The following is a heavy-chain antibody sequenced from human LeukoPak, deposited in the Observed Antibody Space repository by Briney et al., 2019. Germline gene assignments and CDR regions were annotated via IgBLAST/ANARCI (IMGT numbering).Heavy chain of an antibody. Sequence: ASVKVSCTASGYTFTSYGISWVRQAPGQGLEWMGWISAYNGNTSYAQKLQGRVTMTTDTSTSTAYMELRSLRSDDTAVYYCARGPDYGGNSGLVVVWNWFDPWGQGTLVAVSS. V-gene: IGHV1-18*01. CDR1: GYTFTSYG. D-gene: IGHD4-23*01. CDR3: ARGPDYGGNSGLVVVWNWFDP. CDR2: ISAYNGNT. J-gene: IGHJ5*02.